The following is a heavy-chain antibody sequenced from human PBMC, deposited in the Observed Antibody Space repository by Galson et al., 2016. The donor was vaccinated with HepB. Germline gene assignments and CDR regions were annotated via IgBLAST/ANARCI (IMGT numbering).Heavy chain of an antibody. V-gene: IGHV5-51*01. D-gene: IGHD1-26*01. CDR2: IYPGDSDP. J-gene: IGHJ4*02. Sequence: QSGAEVKKPGESLRISCEGSGYSFINHWIVWVRQMPGKGLEWMGIIYPGDSDPRYSPSFKGQVTISADKSIGTAYLQWSSLKASDTAMYYCARGHSGSSLPYFEYWGQGTPVIVSS. CDR3: ARGHSGSSLPYFEY. CDR1: GYSFINHW.